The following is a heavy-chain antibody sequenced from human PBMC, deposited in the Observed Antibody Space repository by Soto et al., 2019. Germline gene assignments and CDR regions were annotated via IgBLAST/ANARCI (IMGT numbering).Heavy chain of an antibody. CDR1: GLTVSSNY. CDR2: IYSGGRT. J-gene: IGHJ4*02. V-gene: IGHV3-53*01. D-gene: IGHD5-18*01. Sequence: GGSLRLSCAASGLTVSSNYMTWVRQAPGKGLEWVSVIYSGGRTYYADSVKGRFTISGDNSKNTLYLQMNSLRAEDTAVYYCARGIPRGYSYGSYYFDYWGQGTLVTVS. CDR3: ARGIPRGYSYGSYYFDY.